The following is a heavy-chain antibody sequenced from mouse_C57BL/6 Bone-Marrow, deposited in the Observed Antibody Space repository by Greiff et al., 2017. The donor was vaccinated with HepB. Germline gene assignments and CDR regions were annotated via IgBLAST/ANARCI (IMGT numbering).Heavy chain of an antibody. CDR2: IYPGSGNT. J-gene: IGHJ4*01. Sequence: QVQLKQSGAELVRPGASVKLSCKASGYTFTDYYINWVKQRPGQGLEWIARIYPGSGNTYYNEKFKGKATLTAEKSSSTAYMQLSSLTSEDSAVYFCARLDLPHIMDYWGQGTSVTVSS. V-gene: IGHV1-76*01. D-gene: IGHD5-5*01. CDR1: GYTFTDYY. CDR3: ARLDLPHIMDY.